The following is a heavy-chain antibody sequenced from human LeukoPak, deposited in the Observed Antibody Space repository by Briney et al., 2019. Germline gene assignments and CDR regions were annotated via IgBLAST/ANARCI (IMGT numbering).Heavy chain of an antibody. J-gene: IGHJ3*02. CDR3: AREKKGQWLSRGAKQEEDI. V-gene: IGHV1-18*01. D-gene: IGHD6-19*01. CDR1: GYTLTSYR. CDR2: INVYNCNT. Sequence: ASVTVSFKSTGYTLTSYRISWVRQAPSKGLAGMGFINVYNCNTNFAQNLQGRVTLTRDTSTSTAYMELRSLRSDDTAVYYWAREKKGQWLSRGAKQEEDIWGQGTMVTVSS.